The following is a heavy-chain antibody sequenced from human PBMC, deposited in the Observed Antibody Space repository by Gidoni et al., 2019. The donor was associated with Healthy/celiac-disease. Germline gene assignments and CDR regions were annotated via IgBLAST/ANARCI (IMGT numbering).Heavy chain of an antibody. Sequence: QVQLVESGGGVVQPGRSLRLSCAASGFTFSSYGMHWVRQAPGKGLEWVAVISYDGSNKYYADSVKGRFTISRDNSKNTLYLQMNSLRAEDTAVYYCAKDRVVVPAANWFDPWGQGTLVTVSS. CDR2: ISYDGSNK. J-gene: IGHJ5*02. CDR3: AKDRVVVPAANWFDP. CDR1: GFTFSSYG. D-gene: IGHD2-2*01. V-gene: IGHV3-30*18.